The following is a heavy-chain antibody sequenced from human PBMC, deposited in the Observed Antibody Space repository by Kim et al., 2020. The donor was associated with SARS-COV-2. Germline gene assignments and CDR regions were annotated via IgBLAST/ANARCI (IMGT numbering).Heavy chain of an antibody. Sequence: DSVKGRFTISRHNSKNTLYLQMNSLRAEDTAVYYCARDRNGPGGGYYFDYWGQGTLVTVSS. V-gene: IGHV3-53*04. J-gene: IGHJ4*02. CDR3: ARDRNGPGGGYYFDY. D-gene: IGHD1-1*01.